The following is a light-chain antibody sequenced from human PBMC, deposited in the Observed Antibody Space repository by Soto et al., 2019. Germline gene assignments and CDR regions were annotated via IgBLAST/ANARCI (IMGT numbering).Light chain of an antibody. J-gene: IGKJ4*01. CDR2: GTS. CDR1: QSINGNY. V-gene: IGKV3-20*01. Sequence: ESVMTQSPGTLSLSPGDRATLSCRASQSINGNYLHWYQQKPGQAPRLLIFGTSSRAAGIPDRFSGSGSGTDFTLTISRLEPEDFAVYYCQQHGSSPLTFGGGTKVDIK. CDR3: QQHGSSPLT.